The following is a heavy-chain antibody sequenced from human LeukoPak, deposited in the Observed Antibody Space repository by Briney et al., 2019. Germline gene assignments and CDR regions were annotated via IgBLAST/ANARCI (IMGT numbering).Heavy chain of an antibody. CDR2: XXXXXXNT. V-gene: IGHV1-18*01. J-gene: IGHJ4*02. Sequence: ASVKVSCKASGYTFTSYGISWVRQAPGQGLXXXXXXXXXXXNTNYAQKLQGRVTMTTDTSTSTAYMELRSLRSDDTAVYYCARDRPLLWFGEFHYVNFDYWGQGTLVTVSS. CDR3: ARDRPLLWFGEFHYVNFDY. CDR1: GYTFTSYG. D-gene: IGHD3-10*01.